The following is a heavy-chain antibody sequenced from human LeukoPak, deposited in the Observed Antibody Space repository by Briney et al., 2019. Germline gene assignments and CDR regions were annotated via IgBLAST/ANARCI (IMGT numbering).Heavy chain of an antibody. CDR2: ISYDGSNE. V-gene: IGHV3-30*18. Sequence: GGSLRLSCAASGFTFSSCGMHWVRQAPGKGLEWVAVISYDGSNEYYADSVKGRFTISRDNSKNTLYLQMNSLRAEDMAVYYCAKGTSSDYYGSGSYFSTGYYWRQGTLVTVSS. D-gene: IGHD3-10*01. J-gene: IGHJ4*02. CDR3: AKGTSSDYYGSGSYFSTGYY. CDR1: GFTFSSCG.